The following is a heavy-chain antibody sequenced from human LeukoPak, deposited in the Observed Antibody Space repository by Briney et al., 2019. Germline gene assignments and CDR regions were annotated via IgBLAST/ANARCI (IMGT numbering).Heavy chain of an antibody. Sequence: GGSLRLSCAASGFTFDDYAMHWVRQAPGKGLEWVSGISWNSGSIGYADSVKGRFTISRDNAKNSLYLQMNSLRAEDTALYYCAKDMSGYSSAGKDYWGQGTLVTVSS. CDR1: GFTFDDYA. D-gene: IGHD6-19*01. V-gene: IGHV3-9*01. J-gene: IGHJ4*02. CDR2: ISWNSGSI. CDR3: AKDMSGYSSAGKDY.